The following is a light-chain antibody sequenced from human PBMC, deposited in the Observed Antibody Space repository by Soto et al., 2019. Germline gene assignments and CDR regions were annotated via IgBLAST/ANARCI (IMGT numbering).Light chain of an antibody. CDR2: EIN. CDR3: SSFAGSNNFPYV. J-gene: IGLJ1*01. V-gene: IGLV2-8*01. Sequence: QSVLTHPPSASWSPGQSVTISCTGTSSDVGAYDYVSWYQQHPGKAPKLMIYEINKRPSGVPDRFSGSKSGNTASLTVSGLQAEDEADYYCSSFAGSNNFPYVFGTGTKV. CDR1: SSDVGAYDY.